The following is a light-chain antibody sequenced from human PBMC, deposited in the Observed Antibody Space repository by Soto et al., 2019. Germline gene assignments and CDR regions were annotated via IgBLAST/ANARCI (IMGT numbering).Light chain of an antibody. CDR3: QQYNNWPSWT. CDR2: AAS. J-gene: IGKJ1*01. V-gene: IGKV3-15*01. Sequence: EIVMTHSPATLSVSPGERATLSCRASQSVSSNLAWYQQKPGQAPRLLIYAASTRATGIPARFSGSGSGTEFTLTISSLQSEDFAVYYCQQYNNWPSWTFGQGTKVDIK. CDR1: QSVSSN.